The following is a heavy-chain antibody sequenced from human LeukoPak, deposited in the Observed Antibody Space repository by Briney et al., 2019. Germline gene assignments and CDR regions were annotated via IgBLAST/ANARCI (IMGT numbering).Heavy chain of an antibody. CDR1: GFTFSSYG. D-gene: IGHD3-22*01. J-gene: IGHJ4*02. Sequence: GGSLRLSCAASGFTFSSYGMHWVRQAPGKGLEWVSYISSSSSTIYYADSVKGRFTISRDNAKNSLYLQMNSLRAEDTAVYYCAKALYYYDSSGPGDYWGQGTLVTVSS. V-gene: IGHV3-48*01. CDR2: ISSSSSTI. CDR3: AKALYYYDSSGPGDY.